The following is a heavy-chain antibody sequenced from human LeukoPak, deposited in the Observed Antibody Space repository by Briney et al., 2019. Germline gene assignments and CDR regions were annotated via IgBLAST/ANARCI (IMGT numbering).Heavy chain of an antibody. J-gene: IGHJ4*02. V-gene: IGHV3-23*01. CDR3: AKGGYSSGWTDFDY. D-gene: IGHD6-19*01. Sequence: GGSLRLSCAASGFTFSSYAMSWVRQAPGKGLEWGSGISGSGGSTYYADSVKGRFTISRDNSENTLYLQMNSLRAEDTAVYYCAKGGYSSGWTDFDYWGQGTLVTVSS. CDR2: ISGSGGST. CDR1: GFTFSSYA.